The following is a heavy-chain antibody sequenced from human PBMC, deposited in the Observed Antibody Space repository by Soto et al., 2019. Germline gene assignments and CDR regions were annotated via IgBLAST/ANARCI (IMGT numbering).Heavy chain of an antibody. V-gene: IGHV3-9*01. Sequence: GGSLRLSCAASGFTFDDYAMHWVRQAPGKGLEWVSGISWNSGSIGYADSVKGRFTISRDNAKNSLYLQMNSLRAEDTALYYCAKNGGSSKWLRLLDYWGQGTLVTVSS. D-gene: IGHD5-12*01. CDR2: ISWNSGSI. J-gene: IGHJ4*02. CDR1: GFTFDDYA. CDR3: AKNGGSSKWLRLLDY.